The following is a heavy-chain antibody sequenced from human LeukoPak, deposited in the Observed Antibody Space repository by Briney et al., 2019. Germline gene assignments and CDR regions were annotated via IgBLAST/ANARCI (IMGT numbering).Heavy chain of an antibody. CDR1: GFTFDDYA. V-gene: IGHV3-9*01. CDR2: ISWNSGSI. D-gene: IGHD6-19*01. Sequence: SGGFLRLSFAASGFTFDDYAMHLVRRAPGEGLGWVSGISWNSGSIGYADSVKGRFTISRDNAKNSLYLQMNSLRADDTALYYSAKAKSYSSGWYDRYYFDYWGQGTLVTVSS. CDR3: AKAKSYSSGWYDRYYFDY. J-gene: IGHJ4*02.